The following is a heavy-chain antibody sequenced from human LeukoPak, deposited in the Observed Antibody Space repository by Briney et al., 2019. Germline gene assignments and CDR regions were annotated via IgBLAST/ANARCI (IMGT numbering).Heavy chain of an antibody. Sequence: GESLKISRKSSGYSLTSKWISRGPQMPGKGLEWMGIIYPGDSDTRYSPSFQGQVTISADKSISTAYLQWSNLKASNTAMYYCARHLRLCLGFVVWSPHHYGMVVWGQGTTVTVSS. CDR2: IYPGDSDT. CDR1: GYSLTSKW. V-gene: IGHV5-51*01. J-gene: IGHJ6*02. CDR3: ARHLRLCLGFVVWSPHHYGMVV. D-gene: IGHD2-21*01.